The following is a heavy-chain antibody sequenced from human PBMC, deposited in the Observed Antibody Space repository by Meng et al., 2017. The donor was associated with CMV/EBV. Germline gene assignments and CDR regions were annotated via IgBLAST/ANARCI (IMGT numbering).Heavy chain of an antibody. V-gene: IGHV4-30-4*08. D-gene: IGHD3-3*01. J-gene: IGHJ6*02. CDR1: GGSISSGDYY. CDR3: ARGVYYDFWSGYYYYYGMDV. CDR2: IYYSGST. Sequence: SETLSLTCTVSGGSISSGDYYWSWIRQPPGKGLEWIGYIYYSGSTYYNPSLKSRVTISVDTSKNQFSLKLSFVTAADTAVYYCARGVYYDFWSGYYYYYGMDVWGQGTTVTVSS.